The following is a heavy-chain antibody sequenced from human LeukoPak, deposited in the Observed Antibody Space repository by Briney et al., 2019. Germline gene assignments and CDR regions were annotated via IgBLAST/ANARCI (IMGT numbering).Heavy chain of an antibody. D-gene: IGHD5-12*01. Sequence: PSETLSLTCTVSRGSISASIRSYYWSWLRQPPGKGLEWIGYISSSGSTNDNPSLRSRVTISVDTSKNQFFQNLSSVSAADTAVYYCARVPLGYSGAYYFDYWGPGTLVTVSP. J-gene: IGHJ4*02. V-gene: IGHV4-4*09. CDR1: RGSISASIRSYY. CDR2: ISSSGST. CDR3: ARVPLGYSGAYYFDY.